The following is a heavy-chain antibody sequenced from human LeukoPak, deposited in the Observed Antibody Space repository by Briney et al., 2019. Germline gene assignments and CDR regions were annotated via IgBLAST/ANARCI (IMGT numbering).Heavy chain of an antibody. CDR3: ARAPPLGLNVFDY. CDR2: IYHSGST. D-gene: IGHD7-27*01. CDR1: GYSISSGYY. Sequence: SETLSLTCTVSGYSISSGYYWGWIRQPPGKGLEWIGSIYHSGSTYYNPSLKSRVTISVDTSENQFSLKLSSVTAADTAVYYCARAPPLGLNVFDYWGQGTLVTVSS. V-gene: IGHV4-38-2*02. J-gene: IGHJ4*02.